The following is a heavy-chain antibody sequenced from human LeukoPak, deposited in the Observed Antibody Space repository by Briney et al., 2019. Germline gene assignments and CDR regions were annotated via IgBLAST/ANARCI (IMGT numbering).Heavy chain of an antibody. D-gene: IGHD1-26*01. CDR1: GGTFNSYA. V-gene: IGHV1-69*06. J-gene: IGHJ4*02. CDR3: ARDSRQWELLPDYFDY. CDR2: IIPIFGTA. Sequence: SVKVSCKASGGTFNSYAISWVRQAPGQGLEWMGGIIPIFGTANYAQKFQGRVTITADKSTSTAYMELSSLRSEDTAVYYCARDSRQWELLPDYFDYWGQGTLVTVSS.